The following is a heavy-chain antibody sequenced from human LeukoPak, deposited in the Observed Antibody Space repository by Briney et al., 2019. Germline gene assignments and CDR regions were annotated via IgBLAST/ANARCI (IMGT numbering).Heavy chain of an antibody. J-gene: IGHJ3*02. V-gene: IGHV3-23*01. Sequence: GGSLRLSCAASGFTFSSYAMSGVRQAPGKGLEWVSAISGSGGSTYYADSVKGRFTISRDNSKNTLYLQMNSLRAEDTAVYYCAKVQGSDDAFDIWGQGTMVTVSS. CDR2: ISGSGGST. CDR3: AKVQGSDDAFDI. CDR1: GFTFSSYA.